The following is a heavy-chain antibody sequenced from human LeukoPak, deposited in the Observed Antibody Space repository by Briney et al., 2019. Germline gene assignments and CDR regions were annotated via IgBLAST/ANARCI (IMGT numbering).Heavy chain of an antibody. J-gene: IGHJ6*03. V-gene: IGHV4-34*01. CDR1: GGSFSGYY. Sequence: PSETLSLTCAVYGGSFSGYYWSWIRQPPGKGLEWIGEINHSGSTNYNPSLKSRVTISVDTTNNQFSLKLSSVTAADTAVYYCARAYYYMDVWGKGTTVTVSS. CDR2: INHSGST. CDR3: ARAYYYMDV.